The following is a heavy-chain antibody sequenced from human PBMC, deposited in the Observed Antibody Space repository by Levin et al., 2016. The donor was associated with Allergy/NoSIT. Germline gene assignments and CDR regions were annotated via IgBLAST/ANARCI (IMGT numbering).Heavy chain of an antibody. CDR1: GGSISSGGYY. CDR3: AGLGYCSSTSCQLTPYEYNWFDP. Sequence: SETLSLTCTVSGGSISSGGYYWSWIRQHPGKGLEWIGYIYYSGSTYYNPSLKSRVTISVDTSKNQFSLKLSSVTAADTAVYYCAGLGYCSSTSCQLTPYEYNWFDPWGQGTLVTVSS. D-gene: IGHD2-2*01. V-gene: IGHV4-31*03. CDR2: IYYSGST. J-gene: IGHJ5*02.